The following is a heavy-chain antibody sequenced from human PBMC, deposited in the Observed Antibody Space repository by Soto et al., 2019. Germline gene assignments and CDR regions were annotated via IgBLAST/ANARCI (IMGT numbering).Heavy chain of an antibody. CDR1: GSTFTRYG. Sequence: ASVKVSCKASGSTFTRYGISWVRQAPGQGLEWMGWISAYSGNTNYAQKLQGRVTMTTDTSTSTAYMELRSLRSDDTAVYYCARGQGAAAGTGALGYWGQGTLVTVSS. V-gene: IGHV1-18*01. CDR2: ISAYSGNT. CDR3: ARGQGAAAGTGALGY. J-gene: IGHJ4*02. D-gene: IGHD6-13*01.